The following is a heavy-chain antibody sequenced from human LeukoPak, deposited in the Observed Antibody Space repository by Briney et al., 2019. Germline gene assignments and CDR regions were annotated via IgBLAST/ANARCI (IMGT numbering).Heavy chain of an antibody. V-gene: IGHV1-2*02. CDR3: ARIKWTAAND. D-gene: IGHD6-13*01. CDR2: INPNSGDT. Sequence: ASVKVSCMASGYTFTGYYMHWVRQAAGQGLEWMGWINPNSGDTNYAQNFQGRATMTRDTSINTAYMELSSLRSDDTAVYYCARIKWTAANDWGQGTLVTVSS. CDR1: GYTFTGYY. J-gene: IGHJ4*02.